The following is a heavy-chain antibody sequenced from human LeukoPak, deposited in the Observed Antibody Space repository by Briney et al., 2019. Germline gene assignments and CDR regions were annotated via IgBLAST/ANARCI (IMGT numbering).Heavy chain of an antibody. CDR3: AKRLKYNSSSSYFDS. V-gene: IGHV3-23*01. Sequence: PGGSLRLSCAASGFTFSSYAMTWVRQAPGKGLEWVSGISGSGGSTKYADSVKGRFTSSRDNSKNTLFLQMNSLRAEDTAVYFCAKRLKYNSSSSYFDSWGQGTLVTVSS. CDR2: ISGSGGST. CDR1: GFTFSSYA. J-gene: IGHJ4*02. D-gene: IGHD6-6*01.